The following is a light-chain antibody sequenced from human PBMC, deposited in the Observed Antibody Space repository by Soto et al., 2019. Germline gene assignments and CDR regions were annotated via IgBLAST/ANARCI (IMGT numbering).Light chain of an antibody. J-gene: IGLJ3*02. CDR2: EVS. CDR3: SPYTSSSTRV. CDR1: SSDVGGYNY. V-gene: IGLV2-14*01. Sequence: QSALTQPASVSGSPGQSITISCTGTSSDVGGYNYVSWYQQHPGKAPKLMIYEVSNRPSGVSNRFSGSKSGNTASLTISGLPAEDEADYYCSPYTSSSTRVFGGGPKLTVL.